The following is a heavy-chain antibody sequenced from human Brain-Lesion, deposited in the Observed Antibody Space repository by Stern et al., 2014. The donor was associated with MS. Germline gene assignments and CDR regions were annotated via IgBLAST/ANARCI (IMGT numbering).Heavy chain of an antibody. Sequence: QVQLVESGGGVVQPGRSLRLSCAASGFTFSYHAMHWVRQAPGPGLEWVAVISYDGRDNYYAGSVKGRFTLSRDNSKNTLYLQMNSLRAEDTAVYYCARGGAVTSSEYYFDYWGQGTLVTVSS. CDR3: ARGGAVTSSEYYFDY. J-gene: IGHJ4*02. CDR2: ISYDGRDN. CDR1: GFTFSYHA. V-gene: IGHV3-30*01. D-gene: IGHD4-17*01.